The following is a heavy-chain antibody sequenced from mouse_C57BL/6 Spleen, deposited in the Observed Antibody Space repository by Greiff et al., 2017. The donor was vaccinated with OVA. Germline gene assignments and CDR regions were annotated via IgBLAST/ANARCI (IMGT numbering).Heavy chain of an antibody. D-gene: IGHD2-3*01. CDR1: GYAFTNYL. CDR2: INPGSGGT. CDR3: ARSDGYYVAWFAY. J-gene: IGHJ3*01. Sequence: VQLQQSGAELVRPGTSVKVSCKASGYAFTNYLIEWVKQRPGQGLAWIGVINPGSGGTNYNEKFKGKATLTADKSSSTAYMQLSSLTSEDSAVYFCARSDGYYVAWFAYWGQGTLVTVSA. V-gene: IGHV1-54*01.